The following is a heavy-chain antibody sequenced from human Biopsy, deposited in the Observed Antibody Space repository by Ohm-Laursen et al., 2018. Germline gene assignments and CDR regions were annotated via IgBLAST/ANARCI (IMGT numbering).Heavy chain of an antibody. CDR2: FDREERKT. Sequence: ASVKVSCKVSGYTLTELSIHWVRQTGGKGLEWMGGFDREERKTVYAEKFQGRVTMTEDTSTDTVYMEVTSLRSDDTAVYYCATGPCCDTRFYYNVRPFDFWGQGTLVTVSS. J-gene: IGHJ4*02. D-gene: IGHD3-10*01. CDR3: ATGPCCDTRFYYNVRPFDF. CDR1: GYTLTELS. V-gene: IGHV1-24*01.